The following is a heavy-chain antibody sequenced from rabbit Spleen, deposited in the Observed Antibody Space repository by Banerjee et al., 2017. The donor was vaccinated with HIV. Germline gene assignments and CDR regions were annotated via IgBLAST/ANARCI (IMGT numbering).Heavy chain of an antibody. CDR3: ARDLDGAIGWNFGW. D-gene: IGHD2-1*01. J-gene: IGHJ4*01. V-gene: IGHV1S45*01. CDR1: GFSFSDREG. Sequence: QERLVESGGGLVKPEGSLTLTCRASGFSFSDREGMCWVRQTPGKGLEWIACINAVTGKAVYASWAKGRFTFSKTSSTTVTLQMTSLTAADTATYFCARDLDGAIGWNFGWWGPGTLVTV. CDR2: INAVTGKA.